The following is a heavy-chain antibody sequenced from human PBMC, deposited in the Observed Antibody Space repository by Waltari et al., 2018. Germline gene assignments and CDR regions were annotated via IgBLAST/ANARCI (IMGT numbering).Heavy chain of an antibody. CDR1: GFTFSSYA. CDR3: AKVAGLNPMVQGVIDY. J-gene: IGHJ4*02. D-gene: IGHD3-10*01. V-gene: IGHV3-23*01. CDR2: ISGSGGST. Sequence: EVQLLESGGGLVQPGGSLRLSCAASGFTFSSYAMSWVRQAPGKGLEWVSAISGSGGSTYYADSVKGRFTISRDKSKNTLYLQMNSLRAEDTAVYYCAKVAGLNPMVQGVIDYWGQGTLVTVSS.